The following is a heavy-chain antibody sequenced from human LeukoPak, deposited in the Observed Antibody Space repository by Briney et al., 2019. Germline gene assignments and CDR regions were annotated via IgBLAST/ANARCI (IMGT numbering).Heavy chain of an antibody. J-gene: IGHJ4*02. D-gene: IGHD3-3*01. CDR1: GFTFSNNA. V-gene: IGHV3-23*01. Sequence: GALRLSCAASGFTFSNNAMNWVRQAPGKGLEWVSGISGSGDTTYYADSVKGRFTISRDNSKNTLYLQMNSLRADDTAVYYCAKDRGLFGVVPPDYWGQGTLVIVSS. CDR2: ISGSGDTT. CDR3: AKDRGLFGVVPPDY.